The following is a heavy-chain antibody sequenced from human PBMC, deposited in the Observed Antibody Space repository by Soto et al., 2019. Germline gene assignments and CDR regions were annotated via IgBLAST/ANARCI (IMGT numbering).Heavy chain of an antibody. V-gene: IGHV1-3*04. CDR1: GYTFTSHA. CDR2: NNTGNGNT. CDR3: ASGSADWFPYFDF. Sequence: QVQLVQSGAEVKKPGASLTVSCKASGYTFTSHALHWVRQAPGQGLEWMGRNNTGNGNTKYSQRFQGRVTIIQEASATTVLIDIRSLKSEDTAVYYCASGSADWFPYFDFWGQGTLVTVSS. J-gene: IGHJ4*02. D-gene: IGHD3-9*01.